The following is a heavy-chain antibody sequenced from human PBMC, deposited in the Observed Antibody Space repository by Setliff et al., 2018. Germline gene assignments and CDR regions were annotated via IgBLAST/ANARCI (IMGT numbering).Heavy chain of an antibody. J-gene: IGHJ4*03. CDR1: GYTFTSYG. CDR2: ISAYNGNT. D-gene: IGHD3-22*01. V-gene: IGHV1-18*01. Sequence: ASVKVSCKASGYTFTSYGISWVRQAPGQGLEWMGWISAYNGNTNYAQKLQGRVTMTTDTSTSTAYMELRSLRSDDTAVYYCARDNNYYDRSGYYSGHDVWGQGILVTVSS. CDR3: ARDNNYYDRSGYYSGHDV.